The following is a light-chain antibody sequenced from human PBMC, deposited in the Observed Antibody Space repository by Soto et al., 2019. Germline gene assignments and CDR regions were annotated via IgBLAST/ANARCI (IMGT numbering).Light chain of an antibody. Sequence: DIQMTQSPSTLSASVGDRVTITCRASQSISTWLAWYQQKPQKAPNLLISKASTLESGIPSRFSGSGSGTEFTLTINSLQPDDFATYYCQQYSGYPGTFGQGTKVEVK. CDR2: KAS. J-gene: IGKJ1*01. CDR3: QQYSGYPGT. V-gene: IGKV1-5*03. CDR1: QSISTW.